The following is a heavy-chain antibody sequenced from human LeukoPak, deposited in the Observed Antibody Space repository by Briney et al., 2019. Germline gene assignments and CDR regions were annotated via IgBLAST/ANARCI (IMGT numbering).Heavy chain of an antibody. Sequence: ASVKVSCKASGYTFASYYIHWVRQAPGQGLEWMGMINPSGGSTKYAQKFQGRVTMTRDTSTSTVYMETSSLRSEDTAVYYCARGPFHTYNWDYWGQGTLVTVSS. V-gene: IGHV1-46*01. CDR1: GYTFASYY. D-gene: IGHD5-24*01. CDR2: INPSGGST. J-gene: IGHJ4*02. CDR3: ARGPFHTYNWDY.